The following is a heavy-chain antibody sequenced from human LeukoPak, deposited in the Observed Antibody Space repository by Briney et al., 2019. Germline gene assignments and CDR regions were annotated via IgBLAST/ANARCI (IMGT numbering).Heavy chain of an antibody. V-gene: IGHV4-59*01. CDR2: MYNSGST. J-gene: IGHJ4*02. Sequence: SETLSLXCTVSGGSISGSYWSWSRQPPGKGLEWIAYMYNSGSTNYNPSLKSRVTISIDTSKNQFSLKLSSLTAADTAIYYRARGIESYGDYGYWGQGILVTVSS. CDR3: ARGIESYGDYGY. CDR1: GGSISGSY. D-gene: IGHD4-17*01.